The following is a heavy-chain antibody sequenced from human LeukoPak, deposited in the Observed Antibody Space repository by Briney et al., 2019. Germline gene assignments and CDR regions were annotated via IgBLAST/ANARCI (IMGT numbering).Heavy chain of an antibody. CDR1: GGAISSYY. CDR2: IYYSGST. V-gene: IGHV4-59*01. J-gene: IGHJ1*01. Sequence: NPSETLSLTCTVSGGAISSYYWSWIRQPPGKGLEWIGYIYYSGSTNYNPSLKSRVTISVDTSKNQFSLKLSSVTAADTAVYYCARDSAYGDYGWGQGTLVTVSS. D-gene: IGHD4-17*01. CDR3: ARDSAYGDYG.